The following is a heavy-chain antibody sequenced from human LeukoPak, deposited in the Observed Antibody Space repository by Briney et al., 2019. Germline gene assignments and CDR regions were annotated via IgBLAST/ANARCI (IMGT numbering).Heavy chain of an antibody. CDR3: ARRLAAAGKDFDY. J-gene: IGHJ4*02. D-gene: IGHD6-13*01. CDR2: INHSGST. V-gene: IGHV4-34*01. Sequence: PSETLSLTCAVYGGSFSGYYWSWIRQPPGKGLEWIGEINHSGSTNYNPSLKSRVTISVDTSKNQFSLKLSSVTAADTAVYYCARRLAAAGKDFDYWGQGTLVTVSS. CDR1: GGSFSGYY.